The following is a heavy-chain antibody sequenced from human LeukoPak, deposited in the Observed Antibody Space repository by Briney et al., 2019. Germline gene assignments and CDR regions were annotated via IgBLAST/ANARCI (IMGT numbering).Heavy chain of an antibody. V-gene: IGHV4-59*01. CDR2: IYYSGST. J-gene: IGHJ4*02. Sequence: SETLSLTCTVSGGSISSYYWGWIRQPPGKGLEWIGYIYYSGSTNYNPSLKSRVTISVDTSKNQFSLKLSSVTAADTAVYYCARDRVWGYCTSTSCRRSFDYWGQGTLVTVSS. CDR3: ARDRVWGYCTSTSCRRSFDY. CDR1: GGSISSYY. D-gene: IGHD2-2*01.